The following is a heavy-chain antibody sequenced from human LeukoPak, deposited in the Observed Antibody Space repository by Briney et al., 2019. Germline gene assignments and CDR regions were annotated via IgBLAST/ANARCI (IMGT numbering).Heavy chain of an antibody. Sequence: GGSPRLSCAASGFTFSSYAMSWVRQAPGKGLEWVSAISGSGGSTYYADSVKGRFTISRDNSKNTLYLQMNSLRAEDTAVYYCATDSSGYYVPFGYWGQGTLVTVSS. CDR3: ATDSSGYYVPFGY. D-gene: IGHD3-22*01. J-gene: IGHJ4*02. CDR2: ISGSGGST. V-gene: IGHV3-23*01. CDR1: GFTFSSYA.